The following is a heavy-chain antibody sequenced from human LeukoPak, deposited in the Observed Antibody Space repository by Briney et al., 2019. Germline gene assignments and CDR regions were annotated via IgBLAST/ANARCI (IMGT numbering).Heavy chain of an antibody. D-gene: IGHD3-22*01. CDR1: GFTFSSYW. V-gene: IGHV3-74*01. J-gene: IGHJ6*02. CDR3: ARDSYYYDDRESHYYGIDV. Sequence: TGGSLRLSCGASGFTFSSYWMHWVRQAPGKGLVWVSRIKSDGSRTDYADSVKGRFIISRDNAKNTLYLQMSSLRVEDTAVYYCARDSYYYDDRESHYYGIDVWGHGTTVTVSS. CDR2: IKSDGSRT.